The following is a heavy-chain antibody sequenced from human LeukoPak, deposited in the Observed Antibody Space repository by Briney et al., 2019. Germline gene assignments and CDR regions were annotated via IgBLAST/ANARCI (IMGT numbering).Heavy chain of an antibody. CDR2: IIPIFGTA. D-gene: IGHD3-22*01. Sequence: ASVKVSCKASGYTFTGYYMHWVRQAPGQGLEWMGGIIPIFGTANYAQKFQGRVTITADESMSTAQMELSSLRSEDTAVYYCARGQTYHYDSSGYYYPNDAFAIWGQGTMVTVSS. V-gene: IGHV1-69*13. CDR1: GYTFTGYY. CDR3: ARGQTYHYDSSGYYYPNDAFAI. J-gene: IGHJ3*02.